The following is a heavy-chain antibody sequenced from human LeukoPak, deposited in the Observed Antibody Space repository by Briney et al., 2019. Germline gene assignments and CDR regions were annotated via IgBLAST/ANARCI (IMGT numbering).Heavy chain of an antibody. J-gene: IGHJ1*01. CDR2: IYPGDSDT. D-gene: IGHD5-24*01. CDR3: ARPLVDGYNYEWPEYFQH. CDR1: GYSFTSYW. Sequence: RAGESLKISCKGSGYSFTSYWIGWVRQMPGKGLEWMGIIYPGDSDTRYSPSFQGQVTISADKSISTAYLQWSSLKASDTAMYYCARPLVDGYNYEWPEYFQHWGQGTLVTVSS. V-gene: IGHV5-51*01.